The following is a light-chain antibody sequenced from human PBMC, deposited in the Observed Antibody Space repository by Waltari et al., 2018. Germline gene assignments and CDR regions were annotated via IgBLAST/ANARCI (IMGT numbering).Light chain of an antibody. CDR2: GAS. V-gene: IGKV1-39*01. CDR1: QSVRRY. Sequence: DIQMTQSPSSLSASVGDRVTISCRASQSVRRYLNWYQQKAGNAPKPLIYGASSLQTGAPSRFSASGSGTDFTLTISSLEPEDFATYFCQQSYTTPSTFGQGTRLEI. J-gene: IGKJ5*01. CDR3: QQSYTTPST.